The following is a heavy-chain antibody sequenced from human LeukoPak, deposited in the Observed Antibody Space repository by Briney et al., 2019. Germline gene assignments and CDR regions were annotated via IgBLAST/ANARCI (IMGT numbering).Heavy chain of an antibody. V-gene: IGHV1-2*02. J-gene: IGHJ4*02. D-gene: IGHD6-13*01. CDR1: GYTFTAYY. CDR3: ARGPAAAGSQ. Sequence: ASVKVSCKASGYTFTAYYMHWVRQAPGQGLKWMGWINPNSGGTNYAQKFQGRVTMTRDTSISTAYMELSSLTSDDTAVYYCARGPAAAGSQWGQGTLVTVSS. CDR2: INPNSGGT.